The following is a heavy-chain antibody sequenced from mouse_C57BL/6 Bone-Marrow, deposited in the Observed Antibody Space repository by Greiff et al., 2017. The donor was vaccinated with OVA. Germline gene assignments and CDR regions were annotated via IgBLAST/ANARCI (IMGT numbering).Heavy chain of an antibody. CDR2: ILPGSGRT. V-gene: IGHV1-9*01. Sequence: QVPVKQSGAELMKPGASVKLSCKATGYTFPGYWIDWVKQRPGHGLEWIGEILPGSGRTTSTEPFKGKAQFTADTSSNTAYRQLSSLTTEDSAIYYCASYEGYPFYAMDYWGQGTSVTVSA. CDR3: ASYEGYPFYAMDY. CDR1: GYTFPGYW. D-gene: IGHD2-3*01. J-gene: IGHJ4*01.